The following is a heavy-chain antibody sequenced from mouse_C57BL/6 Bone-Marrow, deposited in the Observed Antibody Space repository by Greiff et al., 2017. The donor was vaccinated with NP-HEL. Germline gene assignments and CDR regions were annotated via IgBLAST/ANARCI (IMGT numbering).Heavy chain of an antibody. CDR2: IYPSDSET. J-gene: IGHJ2*01. V-gene: IGHV1-61*01. CDR3: ARYYYGSTYYFDD. Sequence: VQLQQPGAELVRPGSSVKLSCKASGYTFTSYWMDWVKQRPGQGLEWIGNIYPSDSETHYNQKFKDKATLTVDKSSSTAYMQLSSLTSEDSAVYYCARYYYGSTYYFDDWGQGTTLTVSS. D-gene: IGHD1-1*01. CDR1: GYTFTSYW.